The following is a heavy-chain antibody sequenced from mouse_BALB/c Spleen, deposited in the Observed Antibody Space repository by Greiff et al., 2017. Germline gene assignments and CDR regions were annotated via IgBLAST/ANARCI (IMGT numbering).Heavy chain of an antibody. CDR1: GYTFTDYN. CDR2: INPNNGGT. V-gene: IGHV1-18*01. Sequence: EVQLQESGPELVKPGASVKIPCKASGYTFTDYNMDWVKQSHGKSLEWIGDINPNNGGTIYNQKFKGKATLTVDKSSSTAYMELRSLTSEDTAVYYCARALRLQDYFDYWGQGTTLTVSS. D-gene: IGHD1-2*01. J-gene: IGHJ2*01. CDR3: ARALRLQDYFDY.